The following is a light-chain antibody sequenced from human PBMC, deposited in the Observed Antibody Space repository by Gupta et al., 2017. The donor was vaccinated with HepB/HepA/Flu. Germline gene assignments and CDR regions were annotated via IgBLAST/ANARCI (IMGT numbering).Light chain of an antibody. J-gene: IGLJ3*02. CDR3: GTWDDSLNGGV. Sequence: QSVLTQPPSASGTPGQRVTISCSGSSSNVGSNSVNWYQQVPGTAPKLLIYTNNQRPSGVPDRFSGSKSGMAASLDITGLRSDDESDYFCGTWDDSLNGGVFGGGTKLTVL. V-gene: IGLV1-44*01. CDR1: SSNVGSNS. CDR2: TNN.